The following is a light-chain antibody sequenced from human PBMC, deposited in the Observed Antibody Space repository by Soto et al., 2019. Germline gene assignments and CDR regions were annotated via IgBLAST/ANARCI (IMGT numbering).Light chain of an antibody. CDR3: ETWDDSLNGFYV. Sequence: QSVLTQPPSASGTPGQGVTISCSGSTSNIGSNYVYWYQQLPGTAPKLLIYRNNQRPSGVPDRFSGSKSGTSASLAISGLPSDDEADYFCETWDDSLNGFYVFGTGTKVTV. CDR2: RNN. CDR1: TSNIGSNY. V-gene: IGLV1-47*01. J-gene: IGLJ1*01.